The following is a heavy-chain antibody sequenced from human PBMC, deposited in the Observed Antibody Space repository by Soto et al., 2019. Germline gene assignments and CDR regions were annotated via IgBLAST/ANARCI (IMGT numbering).Heavy chain of an antibody. D-gene: IGHD3-22*01. Sequence: PSETLSLTCTVSGGSISSSSYYWGWIRQPPGKGLEWIGSIYYSGSTYYNPSLKSRVTVSVDTSKNQFSLWLSSVTAADTAVYYCARRREDDSSGYHHIDYWGRGTLVTVSS. CDR3: ARRREDDSSGYHHIDY. CDR1: GGSISSSSYY. J-gene: IGHJ4*02. CDR2: IYYSGST. V-gene: IGHV4-39*01.